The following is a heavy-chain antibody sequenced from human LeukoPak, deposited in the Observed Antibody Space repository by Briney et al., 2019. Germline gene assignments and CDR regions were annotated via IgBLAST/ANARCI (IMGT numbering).Heavy chain of an antibody. CDR2: INPNSGGT. CDR3: ARLKSSFEQWDAFDI. J-gene: IGHJ3*02. Sequence: ASVKVSCKASGYTFTGYYMHWVRQAPGQGLGWMGWINPNSGGTNYAQKFQGRVTMTRDTSISTAHMELSRLRSDDTAVYYCARLKSSFEQWDAFDIWGQGTMVTVSS. V-gene: IGHV1-2*02. D-gene: IGHD6-19*01. CDR1: GYTFTGYY.